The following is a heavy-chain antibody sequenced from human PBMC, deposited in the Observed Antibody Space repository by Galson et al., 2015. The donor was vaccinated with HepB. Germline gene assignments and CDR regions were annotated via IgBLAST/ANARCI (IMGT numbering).Heavy chain of an antibody. Sequence: LSLTCTVSGDSISSYYWNWIRQSPGKGLEWIGYIYNSGNTKYNPSLQRRVTISVDTSKNQFSLRLTSVTAADTAVYFCARQKGIRIPFDYWGQGTLVTVSS. J-gene: IGHJ4*02. CDR1: GDSISSYY. D-gene: IGHD6-13*01. V-gene: IGHV4-59*08. CDR2: IYNSGNT. CDR3: ARQKGIRIPFDY.